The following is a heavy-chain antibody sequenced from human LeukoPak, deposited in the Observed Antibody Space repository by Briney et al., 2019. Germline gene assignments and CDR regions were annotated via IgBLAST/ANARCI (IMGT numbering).Heavy chain of an antibody. CDR1: GGSISSGSYY. CDR2: IYTSGST. CDR3: ARDVVAAVGSFDY. V-gene: IGHV4-61*02. J-gene: IGHJ4*02. Sequence: SETLSLTCTVSGGSISSGSYYWSWIRQPAGKGLEWIGRIYTSGSTNYSPSLKSRVTMSVDTSKNQFSLKLSSVTAAGTAVYYCARDVVAAVGSFDYWGQGTQVTVSS. D-gene: IGHD2-2*01.